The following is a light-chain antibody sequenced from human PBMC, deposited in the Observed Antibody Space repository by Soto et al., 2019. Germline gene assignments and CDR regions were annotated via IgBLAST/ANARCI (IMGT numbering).Light chain of an antibody. V-gene: IGKV1-12*01. CDR3: LQANSFPRT. CDR1: QDIRNG. Sequence: DIQMTQSPSSVSASVGDRVTITCRASQDIRNGLAWYQQKPGKAPKLLIYAASTLQSGVPSRFSGSASGTDFTLSINSLQPEDFATYYCLQANSFPRTFGRGTKVDI. CDR2: AAS. J-gene: IGKJ1*01.